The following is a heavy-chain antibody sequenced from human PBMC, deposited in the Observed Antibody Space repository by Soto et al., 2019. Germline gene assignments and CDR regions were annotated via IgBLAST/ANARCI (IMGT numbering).Heavy chain of an antibody. V-gene: IGHV1-3*01. Sequence: GASVKVSCKSSGNSFVTYAIHWVRQAPGQRLQWMGWINVGSGNTKYAQDFQGRVTFTRDTAATTTFMELSSLRSEDAAVYYCARVPPWGDYGSFYIPNYDSWGQGKLVTVSS. J-gene: IGHJ4*02. CDR3: ARVPPWGDYGSFYIPNYDS. CDR1: GNSFVTYA. CDR2: INVGSGNT. D-gene: IGHD3-16*01.